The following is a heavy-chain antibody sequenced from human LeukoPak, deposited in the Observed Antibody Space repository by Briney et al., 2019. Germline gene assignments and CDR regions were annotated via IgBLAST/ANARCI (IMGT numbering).Heavy chain of an antibody. Sequence: SQTLSLTCAVSGGSISSGGYSWSWIRQPPGKGLEWIGYIYYSGSTNYNPSLKSRVTISVDTSKNQFSLKLSSVTAADTAVYYCARVPSGATRAFDIWGQGTMVTVSS. V-gene: IGHV4-61*08. CDR1: GGSISSGGYS. J-gene: IGHJ3*02. CDR3: ARVPSGATRAFDI. D-gene: IGHD1-26*01. CDR2: IYYSGST.